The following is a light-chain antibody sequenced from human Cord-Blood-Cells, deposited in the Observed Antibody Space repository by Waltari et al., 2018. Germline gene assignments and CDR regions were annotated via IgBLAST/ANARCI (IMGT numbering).Light chain of an antibody. V-gene: IGLV2-11*01. CDR3: CSYAGSYTFHVV. CDR1: SSYVGGYNY. J-gene: IGLJ2*01. CDR2: DVS. Sequence: QSALTQPRSVSGSPGQSVTISCTGTSSYVGGYNYVSWYQQHPGKAPKLMIYDVSKRPSGVPDRFSGSKSGNTASPTISGLQAEDEADYYCCSYAGSYTFHVVFGGGTKLTVL.